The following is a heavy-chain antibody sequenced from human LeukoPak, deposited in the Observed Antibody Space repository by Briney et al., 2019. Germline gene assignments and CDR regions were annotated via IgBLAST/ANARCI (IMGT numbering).Heavy chain of an antibody. CDR2: INHSGST. J-gene: IGHJ4*02. CDR1: GGSFSGYY. D-gene: IGHD3-10*01. CDR3: ARGGRNAMVRGVIPLDY. Sequence: PSETLSLTCAVYGGSFSGYYWSWIRQPPGKGLEWIGEINHSGSTNYNPSLKSRVTISVDTSKNQFSLKLGSVTAADTAVYYCARGGRNAMVRGVIPLDYWGQGTLVTVSS. V-gene: IGHV4-34*01.